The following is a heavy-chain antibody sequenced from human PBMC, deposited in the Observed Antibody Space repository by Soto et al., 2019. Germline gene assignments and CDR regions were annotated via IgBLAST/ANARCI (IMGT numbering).Heavy chain of an antibody. J-gene: IGHJ4*02. V-gene: IGHV2-5*02. CDR3: AHRPSLSYFDRAFDF. CDR2: IYWDGDK. Sequence: QITLKESGPTLVKPTQTLTLTCTFSGFSLSTTGVAVGWIRQPPGTALEWLALIYWDGDKRYSPSLKRRLTITKDTSKNQVLLTMTNVDPVDTATYYCAHRPSLSYFDRAFDFWGQGILVTVSS. CDR1: GFSLSTTGVA. D-gene: IGHD3-22*01.